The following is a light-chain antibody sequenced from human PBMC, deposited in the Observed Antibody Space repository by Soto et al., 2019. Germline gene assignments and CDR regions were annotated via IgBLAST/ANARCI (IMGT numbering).Light chain of an antibody. V-gene: IGKV3-15*01. CDR1: QSVNNN. CDR2: GAS. J-gene: IGKJ2*01. Sequence: EIILTQSPASLSVSPGERATLSCRASQSVNNNLAWYQQKPGHAPRLLIYGASTRATGIPGRFRGSGSGTEFTLTITSLQSEDFAVYFCQQYNNLPPDTFGQGTKVDIK. CDR3: QQYNNLPPDT.